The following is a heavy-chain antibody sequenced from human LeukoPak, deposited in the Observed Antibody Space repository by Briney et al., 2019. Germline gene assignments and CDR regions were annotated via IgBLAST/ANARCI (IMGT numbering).Heavy chain of an antibody. Sequence: GGSLRLSCAASGFTVSSNYMSWVRQAPGKGLEWVSVIYSGGSTYYADSVKGRFTISRDNSKNTLYLQMNSLRAEDTAVYYCAKGSYDILTGLFGDDAFDIRGQGTMVTVSS. V-gene: IGHV3-66*01. CDR2: IYSGGST. J-gene: IGHJ3*02. CDR3: AKGSYDILTGLFGDDAFDI. CDR1: GFTVSSNY. D-gene: IGHD3-9*01.